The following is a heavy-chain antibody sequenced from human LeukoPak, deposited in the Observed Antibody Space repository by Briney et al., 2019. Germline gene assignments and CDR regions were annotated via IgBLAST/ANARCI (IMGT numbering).Heavy chain of an antibody. Sequence: PGRSLRLSCAASGFPFSSYGMHWVRQAPGKGLEWVAVISYDGSNKYYADSVKGRFTISRDNSKNTLYRQMNSLRAEDTAVYYCAKEHLIAVAGQTPGESRYYYYYGIDVWGQGTTVTVSS. CDR1: GFPFSSYG. J-gene: IGHJ6*02. D-gene: IGHD6-19*01. CDR2: ISYDGSNK. V-gene: IGHV3-30*18. CDR3: AKEHLIAVAGQTPGESRYYYYYGIDV.